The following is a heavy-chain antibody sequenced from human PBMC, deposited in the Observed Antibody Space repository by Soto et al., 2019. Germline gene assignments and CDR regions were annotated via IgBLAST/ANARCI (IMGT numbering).Heavy chain of an antibody. Sequence: QVQLVQSGAEMKQPGSSVKVSCQSSGGTFNTYAMNWVRQAPGQGPEWMGDISPMFGAANYAPKFQGRVTITADESTGTSYMQLSSLTSEDTALYFCAREVQVHTPAFVYWGQGTLVTVSS. V-gene: IGHV1-69*19. CDR1: GGTFNTYA. CDR2: ISPMFGAA. J-gene: IGHJ4*02. CDR3: AREVQVHTPAFVY. D-gene: IGHD3-10*01.